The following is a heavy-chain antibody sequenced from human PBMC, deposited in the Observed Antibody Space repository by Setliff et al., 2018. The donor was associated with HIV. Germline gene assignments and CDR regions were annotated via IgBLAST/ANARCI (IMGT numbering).Heavy chain of an antibody. Sequence: LSLTCSVSSGSVSGYYWGWIRQPPGKKLEWIGYIHSSGSTIYSASLKSRVSISVDTSRNQVSLRLSSVTAADTAVYHCSRGSYYMDVWGKGTTVTVSS. CDR1: SGSVSGYY. D-gene: IGHD3-16*01. V-gene: IGHV4-59*08. CDR2: IHSSGST. CDR3: SRGSYYMDV. J-gene: IGHJ6*03.